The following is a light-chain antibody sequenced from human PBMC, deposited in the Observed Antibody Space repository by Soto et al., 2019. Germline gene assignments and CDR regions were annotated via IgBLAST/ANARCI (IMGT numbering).Light chain of an antibody. V-gene: IGLV2-14*01. J-gene: IGLJ1*01. Sequence: QSVLTQPASVSGSPGQSITISCTGTSSDVGGYNYVSWYQQHPGKAPKLMIYEVSNRPSGVSNRFSGSKSGNTASLTISGLQAEDEADYYCSSKTSSRTPFVFGTGTKVTV. CDR2: EVS. CDR3: SSKTSSRTPFV. CDR1: SSDVGGYNY.